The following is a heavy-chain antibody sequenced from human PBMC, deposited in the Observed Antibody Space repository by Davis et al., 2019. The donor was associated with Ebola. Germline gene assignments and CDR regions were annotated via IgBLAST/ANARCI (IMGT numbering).Heavy chain of an antibody. CDR2: IYHSGST. Sequence: SETLSLTCAVSGGSISSSNWWRWVRQPPGTGLEWIGEIYHSGSTNYNPSLKSRVTISVDKSKNQFSLKLSSVTAADTAVYYCARRVAIGYCSSTSCYDAFDIWGQGTMVTVSS. CDR1: GGSISSSNW. CDR3: ARRVAIGYCSSTSCYDAFDI. V-gene: IGHV4-4*02. J-gene: IGHJ3*02. D-gene: IGHD2-2*01.